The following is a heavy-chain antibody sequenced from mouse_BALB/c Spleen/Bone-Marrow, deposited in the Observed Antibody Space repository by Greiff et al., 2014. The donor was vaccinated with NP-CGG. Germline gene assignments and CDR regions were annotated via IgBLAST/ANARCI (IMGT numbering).Heavy chain of an antibody. D-gene: IGHD2-14*01. CDR3: ARHHRYAYYFDY. V-gene: IGHV1S130*01. CDR1: GYTFTNSW. Sequence: VQLQQSGSVLVRPGASVKLSCKASGYTFTNSWIHWAKQRPGQGLEWIGEIHPNSGNTNFNEKFKVKATLTVDTSPSTAYVDLSSLTAEDSAVYYCARHHRYAYYFDYWGQGTTLTVSS. J-gene: IGHJ2*01. CDR2: IHPNSGNT.